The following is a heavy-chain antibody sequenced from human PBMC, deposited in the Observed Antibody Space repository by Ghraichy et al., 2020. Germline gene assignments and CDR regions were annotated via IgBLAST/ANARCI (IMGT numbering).Heavy chain of an antibody. D-gene: IGHD3-10*01. Sequence: APDAVLEWKANINQDGREKYYVGSVKGRFTISRDNAKNSLYLQMNNLSAEDTAVYYCSSGDTFDIWGLGFMVTVS. J-gene: IGHJ3*02. V-gene: IGHV3-7*03. CDR2: INQDGREK. CDR3: SSGDTFDI.